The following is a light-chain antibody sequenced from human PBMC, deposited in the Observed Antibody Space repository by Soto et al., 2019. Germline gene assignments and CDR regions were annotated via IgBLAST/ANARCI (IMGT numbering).Light chain of an antibody. V-gene: IGKV3-15*01. Sequence: DIVMTQSPSTLSVSPLERATLSCRASQSVNINLAWYQQKPGQAPRLLIFGASSRANGIPARFSGSGSGTEFTLTISNLQTEDFAVYYCQQYNKWPRTFGQGTKVDIK. CDR1: QSVNIN. J-gene: IGKJ1*01. CDR3: QQYNKWPRT. CDR2: GAS.